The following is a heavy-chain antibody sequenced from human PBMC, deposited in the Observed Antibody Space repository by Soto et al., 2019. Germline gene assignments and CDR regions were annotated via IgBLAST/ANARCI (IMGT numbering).Heavy chain of an antibody. J-gene: IGHJ5*02. CDR1: GGSISSGGYY. V-gene: IGHV4-31*03. Sequence: QVQLQESGPGLVKPLQTLSLTCTVSGGSISSGGYYWSWIRQHPGKGLEWIGYIYYSGSTYYNPSLKSRVTISVDTSKNQFSLKLSSVTAADTAVYYCARVRYCSGGSCYPRFDPWGQGTLVTVSS. CDR3: ARVRYCSGGSCYPRFDP. D-gene: IGHD2-15*01. CDR2: IYYSGST.